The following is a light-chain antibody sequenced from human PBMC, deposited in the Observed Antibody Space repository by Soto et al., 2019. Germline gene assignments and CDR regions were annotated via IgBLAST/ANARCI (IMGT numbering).Light chain of an antibody. CDR1: SGHNSYA. CDR2: LNSDGSH. V-gene: IGLV4-69*01. J-gene: IGLJ3*02. Sequence: QLVLTQPPSASASLGASVKLTCTLSSGHNSYAIASHQQQPEKGPRYLMKLNSDGSHSKGDGIPDRFSGSSSGAERYLTISSLQSEDEADYYCQTWSTDIRVFGGGTKLTVL. CDR3: QTWSTDIRV.